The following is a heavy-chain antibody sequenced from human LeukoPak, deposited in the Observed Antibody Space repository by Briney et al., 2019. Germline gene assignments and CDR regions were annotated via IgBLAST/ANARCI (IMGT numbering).Heavy chain of an antibody. CDR2: ITSMFGMA. D-gene: IGHD4-23*01. J-gene: IGHJ4*02. CDR3: ARGWLADSTVVTPYNY. V-gene: IGHV1-69*13. CDR1: GGTFSSYE. Sequence: SVKVSCKASGGTFSSYEISWVRQAPGQGLEWMGGITSMFGMAKYAQKFQGRVTISAVESMSTVHMELSSLRSEDTAKYYCARGWLADSTVVTPYNYWGQGTVVTVSS.